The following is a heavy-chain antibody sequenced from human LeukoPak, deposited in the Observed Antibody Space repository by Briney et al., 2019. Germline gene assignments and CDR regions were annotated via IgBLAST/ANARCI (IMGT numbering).Heavy chain of an antibody. Sequence: GGSLRLSCAASGFTFSSYWMHWVRQAPGKGLVWVSRINSDGSSTSYADSVKGRFTISRDNAKNTLYLQMNSLRAEDTAVYYCAKVFNDSSGIPIDYWGQGTLVTVSS. J-gene: IGHJ4*02. CDR3: AKVFNDSSGIPIDY. D-gene: IGHD3-22*01. V-gene: IGHV3-74*01. CDR2: INSDGSST. CDR1: GFTFSSYW.